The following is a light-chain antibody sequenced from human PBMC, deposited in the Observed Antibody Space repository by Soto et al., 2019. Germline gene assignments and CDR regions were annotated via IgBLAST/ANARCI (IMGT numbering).Light chain of an antibody. CDR1: PSVTNY. V-gene: IGKV3-11*01. CDR2: GAF. CDR3: QQRNVWPPVT. J-gene: IGKJ5*01. Sequence: IVFTQSPATLSLSPGERATLSCRASPSVTNYLAWYQQRPGQAPRLLIFGAFNRATGIPARFSGSGSGTDFTLTISSLETEDSAAYDGQQRNVWPPVTFGQGTRLEIK.